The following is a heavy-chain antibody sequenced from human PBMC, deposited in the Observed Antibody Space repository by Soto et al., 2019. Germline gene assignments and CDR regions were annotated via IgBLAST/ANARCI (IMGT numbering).Heavy chain of an antibody. V-gene: IGHV1-18*01. CDR2: ISAYNGNT. J-gene: IGHJ5*02. D-gene: IGHD2-8*01. CDR3: ARVVYSGKAVLFWFDP. Sequence: QVQLVQSGAEVKKPGASVKVSCKASGYTFTSYGISWVRQAPGQGLEWMGWISAYNGNTNYAQKLQGRVTMTTDTSTSTAYMELRSLRSGDTAVYYCARVVYSGKAVLFWFDPWGQGTLVTVSS. CDR1: GYTFTSYG.